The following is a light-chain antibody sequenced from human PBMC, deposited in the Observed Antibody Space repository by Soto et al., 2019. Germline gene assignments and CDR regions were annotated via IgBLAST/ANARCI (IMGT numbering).Light chain of an antibody. CDR3: QQYNSESET. Sequence: DIPIAQSSSTLTVSAGCRVPLPCRASQSISNWLAWYQQKPGKAPKLLIHQASTLQNEVPSRFSGSGSGTEFTLTIDSLQPDDSATYYCQQYNSESETFGQGTKVDIK. CDR1: QSISNW. J-gene: IGKJ1*01. V-gene: IGKV1-5*03. CDR2: QAS.